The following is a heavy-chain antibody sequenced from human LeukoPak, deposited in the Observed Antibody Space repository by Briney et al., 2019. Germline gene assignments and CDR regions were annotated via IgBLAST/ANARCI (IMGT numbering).Heavy chain of an antibody. CDR3: ARGHREGTQLAGGIHIDFDP. Sequence: SETLSLTCAVYGGSFSGYYWSWIRQPPGKGLEWIGEINHSGSTNYNPSLKSRVTISVDTSKNQFSLKLSSVTAADTAVYYCARGHREGTQLAGGIHIDFDPWGQGTLVTVSS. V-gene: IGHV4-34*01. J-gene: IGHJ5*02. CDR1: GGSFSGYY. CDR2: INHSGST. D-gene: IGHD6-6*01.